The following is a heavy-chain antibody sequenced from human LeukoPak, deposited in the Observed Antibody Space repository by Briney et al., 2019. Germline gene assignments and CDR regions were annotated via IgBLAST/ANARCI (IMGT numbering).Heavy chain of an antibody. Sequence: GGSLRLSCAVSGLTFSSSWMDWVRQAPGKGLEWVASINPDGVKRYSADSVKGRFTISRDNARNSLYLQMDSLRVEDTAFYYCARDLAFSRLDYWGQGVLVTVSS. CDR3: ARDLAFSRLDY. V-gene: IGHV3-7*01. CDR2: INPDGVKR. J-gene: IGHJ4*02. D-gene: IGHD2/OR15-2a*01. CDR1: GLTFSSSW.